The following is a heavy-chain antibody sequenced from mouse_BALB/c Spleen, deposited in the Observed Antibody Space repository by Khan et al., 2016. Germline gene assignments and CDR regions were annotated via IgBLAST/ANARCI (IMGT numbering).Heavy chain of an antibody. CDR2: ISSGSSTI. D-gene: IGHD3-1*01. CDR1: GFTFSSFG. V-gene: IGHV5-17*02. J-gene: IGHJ3*01. Sequence: EVELVESGGGLVQPGGSRELSCAASGFTFSSFGMHWVRQDPEKGLEWVAYISSGSSTIFYAATVMGRFTISRDTPKNTLFLQMTSLSSEDTAIXYCAQGRAAVGPFAYWGQGTLVTVSA. CDR3: AQGRAAVGPFAY.